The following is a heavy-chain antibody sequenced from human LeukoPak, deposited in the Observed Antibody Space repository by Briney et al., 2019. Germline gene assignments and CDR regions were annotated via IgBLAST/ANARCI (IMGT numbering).Heavy chain of an antibody. CDR1: GVSIRTYY. V-gene: IGHV4-59*01. D-gene: IGHD4-17*01. Sequence: SETLSLTCTVSGVSIRTYYWNWIRQPPGKGPEWIGYIYRGSTNYNPSFESRVTISVDTSKNQFSLKLSSVTAADTAVYYCARGGDYEIDYWGQEILVTVSS. CDR2: IYRGST. J-gene: IGHJ4*02. CDR3: ARGGDYEIDY.